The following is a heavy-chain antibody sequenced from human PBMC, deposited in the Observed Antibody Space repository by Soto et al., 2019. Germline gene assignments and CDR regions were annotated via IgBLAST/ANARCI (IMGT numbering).Heavy chain of an antibody. Sequence: QVQLVQSGAEVKKPGSSVKVSCTPSGGTFSSYTISWVRQAPGQGLEWMGRIIPILGIANYAQKFQGRITITADKSTSTAYMELSSLRSEDTAVYYCARLDYGDYDDYWGQGTLVTVSS. CDR1: GGTFSSYT. CDR2: IIPILGIA. CDR3: ARLDYGDYDDY. J-gene: IGHJ4*02. V-gene: IGHV1-69*02. D-gene: IGHD4-17*01.